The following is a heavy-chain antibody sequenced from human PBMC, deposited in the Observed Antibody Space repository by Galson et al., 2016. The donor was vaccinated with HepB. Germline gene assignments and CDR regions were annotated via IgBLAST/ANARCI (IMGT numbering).Heavy chain of an antibody. Sequence: ETLSLTCAVSGDSISRTNWWSWVRQPPGKGLEWIGDIYHSGNTNYNPSLKSRVTISLDKSKNQFSLKLSSVTAADTAVYYCARSYSTSLYIYLDYWGQGTLVTVSS. CDR3: ARSYSTSLYIYLDY. J-gene: IGHJ4*02. CDR2: IYHSGNT. CDR1: GDSISRTNW. V-gene: IGHV4-4*02. D-gene: IGHD6-13*01.